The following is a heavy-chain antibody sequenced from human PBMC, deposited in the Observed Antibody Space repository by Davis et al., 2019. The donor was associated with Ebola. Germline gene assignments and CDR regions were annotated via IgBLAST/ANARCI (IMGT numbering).Heavy chain of an antibody. D-gene: IGHD2-2*02. CDR3: ARAGYCSSTSCYKAYYYYGMDV. J-gene: IGHJ6*02. CDR1: GYTFTSYA. CDR2: IIPILGIA. Sequence: SVKVSCKASGYTFTSYAMHWVRQAPGQRLEWMGRIIPILGIANYAQKFQGRATITADKSTSTAYMELSSLRSEDTAVYYCARAGYCSSTSCYKAYYYYGMDVWGQGTTVTVSS. V-gene: IGHV1-69*04.